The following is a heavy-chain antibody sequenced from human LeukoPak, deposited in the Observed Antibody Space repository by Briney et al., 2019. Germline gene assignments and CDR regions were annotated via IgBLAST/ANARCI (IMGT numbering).Heavy chain of an antibody. D-gene: IGHD3-3*01. CDR2: INSDGSST. CDR1: GFTFGSYW. CDR3: ARDVFWSGFSFDP. J-gene: IGHJ5*02. Sequence: PGGSLRLSCAASGFTFGSYWMHWVRQAPGTGLVWVSRINSDGSSTSYADSVKGRFTISRDNAKNTLYLQMNSLRAEDTAVYYCARDVFWSGFSFDPWGQGTLVTVSS. V-gene: IGHV3-74*01.